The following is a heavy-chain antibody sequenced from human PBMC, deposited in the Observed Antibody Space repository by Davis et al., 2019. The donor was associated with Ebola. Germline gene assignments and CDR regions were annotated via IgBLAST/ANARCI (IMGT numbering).Heavy chain of an antibody. Sequence: PGGSLRLSCVASGFTFSDHFMIWIRQAPGKGLEWVAYHGSNKLYADAVKGRFTISRDNSKNTLSLQMNSLRAEDTALYYCAKESGSYYDVIDYWGQGTLVTVSS. D-gene: IGHD1-26*01. CDR1: GFTFSDHF. V-gene: IGHV3-30*02. CDR3: AKESGSYYDVIDY. J-gene: IGHJ4*02. CDR2: YHGSNK.